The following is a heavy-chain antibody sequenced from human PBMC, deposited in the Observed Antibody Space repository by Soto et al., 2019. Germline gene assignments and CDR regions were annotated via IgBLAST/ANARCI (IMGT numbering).Heavy chain of an antibody. CDR2: IYYSGST. CDR1: GGSISSYY. D-gene: IGHD2-2*01. CDR3: ARDAVPAAWQDNWFDP. J-gene: IGHJ5*02. Sequence: QVQLQESGPGLVKPSETLSLTCTVSGGSISSYYWSWIRQPPGKGLEWIGYIYYSGSTNYNPSLKSRVTISVDTSKNQFSLKLSSVTAADTAVYYCARDAVPAAWQDNWFDPWGQGTLVTVSS. V-gene: IGHV4-59*01.